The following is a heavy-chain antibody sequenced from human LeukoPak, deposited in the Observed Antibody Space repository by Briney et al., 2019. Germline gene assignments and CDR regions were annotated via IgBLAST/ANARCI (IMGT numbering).Heavy chain of an antibody. Sequence: PGGSLRLSCAASGFTFSSYAMSWVRQAPGKGLEWVSAISGSGGSTYYADSVKGRFTISRDNSKNTLYLQMNSLRAEDTAVYYCAKDTHFDYDSSGYIDYWGQGTLVTVSS. CDR2: ISGSGGST. CDR1: GFTFSSYA. D-gene: IGHD3-22*01. J-gene: IGHJ4*02. V-gene: IGHV3-23*01. CDR3: AKDTHFDYDSSGYIDY.